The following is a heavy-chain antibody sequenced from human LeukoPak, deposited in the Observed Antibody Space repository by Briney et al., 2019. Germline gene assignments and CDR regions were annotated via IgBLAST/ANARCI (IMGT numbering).Heavy chain of an antibody. CDR2: IYSRGST. CDR1: GGSINTYY. D-gene: IGHD3-9*01. V-gene: IGHV4-59*13. CDR3: ARGFDAYDVLLGYEY. Sequence: PSETLSLTCTVSGGSINTYYWGWIRHTPGKGLEWIGYIYSRGSTNYNPPLKSRVTISVDTSKNQFSLKLTSVTAADTAVYYCARGFDAYDVLLGYEYWGQGILVTVSS. J-gene: IGHJ4*02.